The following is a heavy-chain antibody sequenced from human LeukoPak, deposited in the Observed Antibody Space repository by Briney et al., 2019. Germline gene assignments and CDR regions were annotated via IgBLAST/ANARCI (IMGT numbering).Heavy chain of an antibody. CDR2: ISWDSSGT. D-gene: IGHD3-16*01. V-gene: IGHV3-43*01. Sequence: GGSLRLSCAASGFTFDDHIMHWVRQGPGKGLEWVSLISWDSSGTSYVDSVKGRFTISRDNAKNSLYLQMNSLRAEDTAVYYCATLGVDYWGQGTLVTVSS. J-gene: IGHJ4*02. CDR3: ATLGVDY. CDR1: GFTFDDHI.